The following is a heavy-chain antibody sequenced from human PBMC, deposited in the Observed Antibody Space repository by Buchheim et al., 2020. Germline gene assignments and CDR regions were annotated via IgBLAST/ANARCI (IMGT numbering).Heavy chain of an antibody. V-gene: IGHV4-59*01. J-gene: IGHJ4*02. CDR3: ARADTAIVSDY. CDR2: IYYSGST. Sequence: QVQLQESGPGLVKPSETLPLTCTVSGGSISSYYRSWIRQPPGKGLEWIGYIYYSGSTNYNPSLKSRVTISVDTSNNQFSLKLSSVTAADTAVYCCARADTAIVSDYWGQRTL. CDR1: GGSISSYY. D-gene: IGHD5-18*01.